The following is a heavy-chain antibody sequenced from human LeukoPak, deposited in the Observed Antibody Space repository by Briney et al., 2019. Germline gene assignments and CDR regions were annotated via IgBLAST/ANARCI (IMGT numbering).Heavy chain of an antibody. V-gene: IGHV3-33*06. CDR1: GFTFSSYG. CDR3: AKDPTPRLRGFDY. CDR2: IWYDGSNK. J-gene: IGHJ4*02. D-gene: IGHD2-21*02. Sequence: PGGSLRLSCAASGFTFSSYGMHWVRQAPGKGLEWVAVIWYDGSNKYYADSVKGRFTISRDNSKNTLYLQMNSLRAEDTAEYYCAKDPTPRLRGFDYWGQGTLVTVSS.